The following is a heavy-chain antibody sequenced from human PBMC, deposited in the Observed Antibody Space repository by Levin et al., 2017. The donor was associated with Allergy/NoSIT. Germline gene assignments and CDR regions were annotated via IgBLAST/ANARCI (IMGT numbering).Heavy chain of an antibody. V-gene: IGHV5-51*01. J-gene: IGHJ5*02. Sequence: KVSCKGSGYSFTSYWIGWVRQMPGKGLEWMGIIYPGDSDTRYSPSFQGQVTISADKSISTAYLQWGSLKASDTAMYYCARRAEVVVAATPGGYNWFDPWGQGTLVTVSS. D-gene: IGHD2-15*01. CDR3: ARRAEVVVAATPGGYNWFDP. CDR1: GYSFTSYW. CDR2: IYPGDSDT.